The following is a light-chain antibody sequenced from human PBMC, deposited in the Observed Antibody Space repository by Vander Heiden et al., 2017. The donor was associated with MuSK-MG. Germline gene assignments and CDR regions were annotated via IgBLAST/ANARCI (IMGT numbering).Light chain of an antibody. Sequence: DPVTITCRAGQSIASYLNWYQQKPGRAPKLLIYAASSLQSGVPSRFSGSGFGTDFTLTISRLQPEAFATYYCQQSHSTPLTFGRGTTVEIK. J-gene: IGKJ4*01. CDR2: AAS. V-gene: IGKV1-39*01. CDR1: QSIASY. CDR3: QQSHSTPLT.